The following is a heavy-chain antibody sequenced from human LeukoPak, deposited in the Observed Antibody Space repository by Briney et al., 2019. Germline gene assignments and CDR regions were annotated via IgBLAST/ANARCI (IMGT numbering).Heavy chain of an antibody. D-gene: IGHD3-10*01. CDR3: ARQAGSGTYYFDY. V-gene: IGHV5-51*01. CDR1: EYNFNNFW. Sequence: GESLKISCKGSEYNFNNFWIGWVRQLPGKGLEWMGAIYPGDSDTRYSPSFQGQVTISADKSISTAYLQWSSLKASDTAMYYCARQAGSGTYYFDYWGQGTPVTVSS. CDR2: IYPGDSDT. J-gene: IGHJ4*02.